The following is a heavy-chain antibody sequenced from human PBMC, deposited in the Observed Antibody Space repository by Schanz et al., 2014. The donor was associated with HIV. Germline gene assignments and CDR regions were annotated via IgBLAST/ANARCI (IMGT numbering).Heavy chain of an antibody. CDR1: GFRFSSHA. Sequence: EVQLLESGGGLVQPGESLRLSCAVSGFRFSSHAMTWVRQAPGKGLEWVSGISISGETTYYADSVKGRFTIARDNSEKTLYLQMNSLRVEDTAVYYCARGTVYHYWGQGTLVTVSS. V-gene: IGHV3-23*01. J-gene: IGHJ4*02. CDR2: ISISGETT. CDR3: ARGTVYHY. D-gene: IGHD2-8*01.